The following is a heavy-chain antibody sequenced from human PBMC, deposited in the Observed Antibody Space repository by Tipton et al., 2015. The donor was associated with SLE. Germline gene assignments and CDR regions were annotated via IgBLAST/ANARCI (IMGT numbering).Heavy chain of an antibody. Sequence: TLSLSCTVSGGSISSGSYYWSWIRQPAGKGLEWIGYIYYSGSTYYNPSLKSRVTISVDTSKNQFSLKLSSVTAADTAVYYCARVGGGVGYYYYMDVWGKGTTVTVSS. V-gene: IGHV4-31*03. J-gene: IGHJ6*03. CDR1: GGSISSGSYY. CDR3: ARVGGGVGYYYYMDV. CDR2: IYYSGST. D-gene: IGHD1-26*01.